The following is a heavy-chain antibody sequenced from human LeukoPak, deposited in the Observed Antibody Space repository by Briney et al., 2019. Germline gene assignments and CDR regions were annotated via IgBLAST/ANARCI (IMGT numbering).Heavy chain of an antibody. J-gene: IGHJ5*02. D-gene: IGHD6-6*01. CDR1: GYTFTGYY. V-gene: IGHV1-2*02. CDR3: AKGEYSSSPWFDP. CDR2: INPNSGGT. Sequence: ASVKVSCKASGYTFTGYYLYWVRQAPGQGLEWMGWINPNSGGTDYAQKFQGRVTMTRDTSISTAYMELSRPTSDDTAVYYCAKGEYSSSPWFDPWGQETLVTVSS.